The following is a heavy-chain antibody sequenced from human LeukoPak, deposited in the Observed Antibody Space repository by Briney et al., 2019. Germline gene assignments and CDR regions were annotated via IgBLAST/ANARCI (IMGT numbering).Heavy chain of an antibody. CDR2: IYYSGST. CDR3: AILSLGQWLAFDY. V-gene: IGHV4-59*01. J-gene: IGHJ4*02. CDR1: GGSISSYY. Sequence: TSETLSLTCTVSGGSISSYYWSWIRQPPGKGLEWIEYIYYSGSTNYNPSLKSRVTISVDTSKNQFSLKLSSVTAADTAVYYCAILSLGQWLAFDYWGQGTLVTVSS. D-gene: IGHD6-19*01.